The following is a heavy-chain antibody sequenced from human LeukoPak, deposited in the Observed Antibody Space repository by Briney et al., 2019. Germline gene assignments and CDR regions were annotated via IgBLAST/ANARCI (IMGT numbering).Heavy chain of an antibody. Sequence: GGSLRLSCAASGFTVSSNYMSWVRQAPGKGLEGVSVIYSGGSTYYADSVKGRFTISRDNSKNTLYLQMNSLRAEDTAVYYCARSSSFPDDAFDIWGQGTMVTVSS. V-gene: IGHV3-66*02. CDR1: GFTVSSNY. J-gene: IGHJ3*02. D-gene: IGHD2/OR15-2a*01. CDR3: ARSSSFPDDAFDI. CDR2: IYSGGST.